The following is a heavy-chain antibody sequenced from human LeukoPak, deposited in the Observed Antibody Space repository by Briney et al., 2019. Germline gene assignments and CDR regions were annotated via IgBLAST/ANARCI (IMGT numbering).Heavy chain of an antibody. V-gene: IGHV4-34*01. D-gene: IGHD3-10*01. Sequence: SETLSLTCAVYGGSFSGYYWSWIRQPPGKGLEWIGEINHSGSTNYNPSLKSRVTVSVDTSKNQFSLKLSSVTAADTAVYYCARAYYYGSGYDYWGQGTLVTVSS. CDR1: GGSFSGYY. CDR3: ARAYYYGSGYDY. CDR2: INHSGST. J-gene: IGHJ4*02.